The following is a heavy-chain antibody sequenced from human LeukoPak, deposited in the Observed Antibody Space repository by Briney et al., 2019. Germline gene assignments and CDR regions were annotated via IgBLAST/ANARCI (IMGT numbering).Heavy chain of an antibody. CDR3: TSNYYDSSGYYYYTKFDY. Sequence: PGGSLKLSCAASGFTFSGSAMHWVRQASGKGLEWVGRIRSKANSYATAYAASVKGRFTISRDDSKNTAYLQMNSLKTEDTAVYYCTSNYYDSSGYYYYTKFDYWGQGTLVTVSS. V-gene: IGHV3-73*01. J-gene: IGHJ4*02. D-gene: IGHD3-22*01. CDR1: GFTFSGSA. CDR2: IRSKANSYAT.